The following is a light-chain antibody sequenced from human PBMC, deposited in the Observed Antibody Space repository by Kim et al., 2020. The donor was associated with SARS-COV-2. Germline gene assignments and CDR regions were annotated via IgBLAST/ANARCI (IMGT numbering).Light chain of an antibody. CDR2: GAS. J-gene: IGKJ1*01. CDR3: QQYSISPWT. Sequence: SPRARATLSCRASPSVSSSYLAWYQQKPGQAPRLLIYGASSRATGIPDRFSGSGSGTDFTLTISRLEPEDFAVYYCQQYSISPWTFGQGTKVDIK. CDR1: PSVSSSY. V-gene: IGKV3-20*01.